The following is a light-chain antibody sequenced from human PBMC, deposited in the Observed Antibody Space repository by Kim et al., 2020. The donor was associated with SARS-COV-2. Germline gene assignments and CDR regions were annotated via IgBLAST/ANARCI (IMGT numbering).Light chain of an antibody. V-gene: IGKV2-30*02. J-gene: IGKJ4*01. Sequence: ASISCRSSQSLVHSDGNTYFNCFQQRPGQSPRRLIYKVSNRDSGVPDRFSGSGSGTDFTLKISRVEAEDVGVYYCMQGTHWPATFGGGTKVDIK. CDR3: MQGTHWPAT. CDR2: KVS. CDR1: QSLVHSDGNTY.